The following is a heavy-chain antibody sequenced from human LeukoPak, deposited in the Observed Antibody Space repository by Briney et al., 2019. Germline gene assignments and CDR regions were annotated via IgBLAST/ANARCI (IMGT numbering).Heavy chain of an antibody. CDR1: GGSISSYY. Sequence: SETLSLTCTVSGGSISSYYWSWIRQPPGKGLEWIAYISDIGSINYNPSLKSLVTISLDTSKNQFSLKLSSVTAADTAVYYCAGHHPRNTVDFWGQGTLVTVSS. CDR2: ISDIGSI. V-gene: IGHV4-59*08. D-gene: IGHD2-8*02. J-gene: IGHJ4*02. CDR3: AGHHPRNTVDF.